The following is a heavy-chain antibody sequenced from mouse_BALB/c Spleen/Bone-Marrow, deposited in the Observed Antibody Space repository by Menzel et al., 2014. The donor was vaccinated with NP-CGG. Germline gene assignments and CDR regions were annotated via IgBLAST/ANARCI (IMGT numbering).Heavy chain of an antibody. J-gene: IGHJ2*01. V-gene: IGHV1S41*01. CDR2: IAPGSGDT. CDR1: GYTFTSYW. Sequence: DLVKPGASVKLSCKASGYTFTSYWINWIEQRPGQGLEWIGRIAPGSGDTYYNEIFKGKATLTVDTSSSTAYIQLSSLSSEDSAVYFCARREVRPAGYYSDNWGQGTTLTVSS. D-gene: IGHD2-14*01. CDR3: ARREVRPAGYYSDN.